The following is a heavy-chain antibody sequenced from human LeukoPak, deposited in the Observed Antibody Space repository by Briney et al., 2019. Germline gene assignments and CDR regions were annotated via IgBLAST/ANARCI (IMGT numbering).Heavy chain of an antibody. CDR1: GFTFSDYY. V-gene: IGHV3-11*01. CDR3: ARRAYCGGDCYSDY. D-gene: IGHD2-21*02. CDR2: ISSSGSTI. Sequence: GGSLRLSCAASGFTFSDYYMSWIRQAPGKGLVWVSYISSSGSTIYYADSVKGRFTISRDNAKNSLYLQMNSLRAEDTAVYYCARRAYCGGDCYSDYWGQGTLVTVSS. J-gene: IGHJ4*02.